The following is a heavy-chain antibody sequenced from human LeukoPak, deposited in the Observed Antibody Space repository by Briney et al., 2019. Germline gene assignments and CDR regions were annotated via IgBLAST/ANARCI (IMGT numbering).Heavy chain of an antibody. Sequence: SQTLSLTFAISGDSVSSNSAAWNWLRQSPSRGLEWLGRTYYRSKWYYDYAVSVKSRITINPDTSKNQFSLQLNSVTPEDTAVYYCARARAATSFTIFGLVKYYMDVWGKGTTVTVSS. CDR1: GDSVSSNSAA. J-gene: IGHJ6*03. D-gene: IGHD3/OR15-3a*01. CDR3: ARARAATSFTIFGLVKYYMDV. V-gene: IGHV6-1*01. CDR2: TYYRSKWYY.